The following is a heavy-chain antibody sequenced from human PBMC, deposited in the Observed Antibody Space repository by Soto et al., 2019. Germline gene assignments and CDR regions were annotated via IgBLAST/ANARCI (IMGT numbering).Heavy chain of an antibody. V-gene: IGHV4-59*01. Sequence: PSETLSLTCTVSGGSISSYYWSWIRQPPGKGLEWIGHIYYSGSTNYNPSLKSRVSISVDTSKKQFSLKLSSVTAADTAMYYCARGYFNILTGYYNDYWGQGTLVTVSS. J-gene: IGHJ4*02. CDR2: IYYSGST. D-gene: IGHD3-9*01. CDR1: GGSISSYY. CDR3: ARGYFNILTGYYNDY.